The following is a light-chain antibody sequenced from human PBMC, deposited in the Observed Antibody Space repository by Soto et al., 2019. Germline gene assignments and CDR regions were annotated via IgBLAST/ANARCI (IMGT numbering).Light chain of an antibody. CDR3: QQSFITPWT. CDR2: AAS. J-gene: IGKJ1*01. Sequence: DIQMTQSPSSLSASVGDRVTITCRASQSISGYLNWYQQKPGKAPKLLIYAASSLQSGVPSRFSGSGSETHFTLTISSLQPEDFATYFCQQSFITPWTFGQGTKVDI. V-gene: IGKV1-39*01. CDR1: QSISGY.